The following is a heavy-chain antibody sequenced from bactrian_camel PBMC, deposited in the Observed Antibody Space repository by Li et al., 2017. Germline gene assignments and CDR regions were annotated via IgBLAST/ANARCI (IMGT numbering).Heavy chain of an antibody. D-gene: IGHD1*01. CDR2: INSRSGNT. Sequence: VQLVESGGGLVRPGESLRLSCSASAFTFKRDAMMWVRQAQGKGLEWVSGINSRSGNTYYADSVKGRFTISQDNAKTTMYLQMDSLKPEDTGVYYCAADLILASRRISNACTLSQGTQVTVS. V-gene: IGHV3S40*01. J-gene: IGHJ4*01. CDR1: AFTFKRDA.